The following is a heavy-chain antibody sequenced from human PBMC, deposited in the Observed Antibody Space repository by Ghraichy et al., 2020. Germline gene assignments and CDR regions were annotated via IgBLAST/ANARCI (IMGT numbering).Heavy chain of an antibody. CDR1: GYTFTSYG. Sequence: ASVKVSCKASGYTFTSYGISWVRQAPGQGLEWMGWISAYNGNTNYAQKLQGRVTMTTDTSTSTAYMELRSLRSDDTAVYYCASSHRYNWNLDFQHWGQGTLVTVSS. J-gene: IGHJ1*01. V-gene: IGHV1-18*01. CDR2: ISAYNGNT. D-gene: IGHD1-7*01. CDR3: ASSHRYNWNLDFQH.